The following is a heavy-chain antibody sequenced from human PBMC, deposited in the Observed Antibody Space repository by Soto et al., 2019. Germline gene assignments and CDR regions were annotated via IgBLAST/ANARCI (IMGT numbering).Heavy chain of an antibody. CDR3: AKDLRGYLDY. J-gene: IGHJ4*02. Sequence: GGSLRLSCAASGFTFSNYGMHWVRQAPDKGLEWVSFISYDGSNKYYADSVKGRFTISRDNSKNTLYLQMNSLRAEDTAVYYCAKDLRGYLDYWGQGTLVTVSS. CDR2: ISYDGSNK. V-gene: IGHV3-30*18. CDR1: GFTFSNYG.